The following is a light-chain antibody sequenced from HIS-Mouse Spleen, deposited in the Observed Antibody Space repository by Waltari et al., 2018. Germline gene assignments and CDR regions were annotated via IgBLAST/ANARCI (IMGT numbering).Light chain of an antibody. Sequence: SYELTQPPSVSVSPGQTARITCSGDALPKKYAYWYQQKSGQAPVLVIYEDSKRTSGIPERVSGSSSGTMDTLHISGAQVEDEADYYCYSTDSSGNHRVFGGGTKLTVL. CDR3: YSTDSSGNHRV. CDR1: ALPKKY. CDR2: EDS. J-gene: IGLJ2*01. V-gene: IGLV3-10*01.